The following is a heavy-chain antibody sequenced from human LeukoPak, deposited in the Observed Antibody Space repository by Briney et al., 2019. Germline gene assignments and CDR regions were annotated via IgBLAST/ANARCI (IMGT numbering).Heavy chain of an antibody. CDR1: GGSISSSSYY. CDR2: IYYSGST. Sequence: SETLSLTCTVSGGSISSSSYYWGWIRQPPGKGLEWIGSIYYSGSTYYNPSLKSRVTISVDTSKNQFSLKLSSVTAADTAVYYCARALNIAARPIDYWGQGTLVTVSS. V-gene: IGHV4-39*07. CDR3: ARALNIAARPIDY. D-gene: IGHD6-6*01. J-gene: IGHJ4*02.